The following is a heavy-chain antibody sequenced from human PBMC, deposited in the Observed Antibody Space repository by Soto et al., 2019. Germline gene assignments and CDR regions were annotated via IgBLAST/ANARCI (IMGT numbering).Heavy chain of an antibody. D-gene: IGHD4-4*01. J-gene: IGHJ2*01. CDR2: ISYDGSNK. Sequence: QVQLVESGGGVVQPGRSLRLSCAASGFTVSSYAMHWVRQAPGKGLEWVAVISYDGSNKYYADSVKGRFTISRDNATNALYLQMHSLRAEGTAVYYCARPRWRNDYNWGYFDLWGRGTLVTVYS. CDR1: GFTVSSYA. V-gene: IGHV3-30-3*01. CDR3: ARPRWRNDYNWGYFDL.